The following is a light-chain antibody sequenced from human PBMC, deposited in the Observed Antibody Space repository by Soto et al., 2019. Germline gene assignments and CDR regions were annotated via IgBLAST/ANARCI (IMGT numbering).Light chain of an antibody. CDR1: QSVSSSS. CDR2: GVS. Sequence: EIVLTQSPGTLPLSPGERATLSCRASQSVSSSSLAWYQHKPGQAPRLLIDGVSFQATGIPDRFSGSGSGTDFTLTISRLEPEDFAVYYCQQYGSSPGTFGQGTKLEIK. J-gene: IGKJ2*01. CDR3: QQYGSSPGT. V-gene: IGKV3-20*01.